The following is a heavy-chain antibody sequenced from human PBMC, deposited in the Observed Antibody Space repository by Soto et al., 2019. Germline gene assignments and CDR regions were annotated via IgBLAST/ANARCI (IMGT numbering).Heavy chain of an antibody. V-gene: IGHV1-69*12. CDR1: GGTFSSYA. CDR3: ARGQTGGGWGYDFDD. D-gene: IGHD3-16*01. Sequence: QVQLVQSGAEVKKPGSSVKVSCKASGGTFSSYAIDWVRQAPGQGLEWMGGIIPIFGTADYAQKFQGRVTXXAGESTSTAYMELSSLRSEDTAVYYCARGQTGGGWGYDFDDWGQGTLVTVSS. J-gene: IGHJ4*02. CDR2: IIPIFGTA.